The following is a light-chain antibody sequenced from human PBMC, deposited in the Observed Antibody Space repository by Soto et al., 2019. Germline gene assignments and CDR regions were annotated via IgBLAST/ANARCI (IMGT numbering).Light chain of an antibody. V-gene: IGKV3-15*01. CDR3: QQYNYWPPLYT. Sequence: EILMTQSPATLSLSPGERATLSCRASQSVYSNLAWYQQRPGQPPRLLIYGASSRATGIPARFSGSGSGTDFTLTISSLQSEDFAVYYCQQYNYWPPLYTFGQGTKLEI. J-gene: IGKJ2*01. CDR2: GAS. CDR1: QSVYSN.